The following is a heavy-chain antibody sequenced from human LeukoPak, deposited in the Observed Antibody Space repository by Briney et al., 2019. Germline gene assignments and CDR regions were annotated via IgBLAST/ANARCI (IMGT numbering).Heavy chain of an antibody. CDR2: INPNSGGT. D-gene: IGHD5-18*01. V-gene: IGHV1-2*04. CDR3: ARAKAGTAMAPFDY. CDR1: GYTFTGYY. J-gene: IGHJ4*02. Sequence: ASVKVSCKASGYTFTGYYMHWVRQAPGQGLEWMGWINPNSGGTNYAQKFQGWVTMTRDTSISTAYMELSRLRSDGTAVYYCARAKAGTAMAPFDYWGQGTLVTVSS.